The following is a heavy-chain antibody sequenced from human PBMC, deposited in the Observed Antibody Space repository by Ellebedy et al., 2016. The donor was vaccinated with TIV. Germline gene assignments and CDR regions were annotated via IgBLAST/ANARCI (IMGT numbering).Heavy chain of an antibody. CDR1: GFSFRSYW. D-gene: IGHD4-17*01. Sequence: GESLKISCAASGFSFRSYWMSWVRQAPGKGLEWVANIYQDGSKRFYVDSVKGRFTISRDNVNNLLFLQMNSLRAEDTAMYYCARRGSYGDYAVQINSWFDSWGQGTLVTVSS. J-gene: IGHJ5*01. CDR2: IYQDGSKR. V-gene: IGHV3-7*01. CDR3: ARRGSYGDYAVQINSWFDS.